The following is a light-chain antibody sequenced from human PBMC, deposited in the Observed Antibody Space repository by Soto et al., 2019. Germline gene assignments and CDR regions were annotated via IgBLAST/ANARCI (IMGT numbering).Light chain of an antibody. CDR1: QSVGSRS. V-gene: IGKV3-20*01. Sequence: EIVLTQSPGTLSLSPGERATLSCRASQSVGSRSLAWYQQKPGQAPRLLIYGTSSRATGIPDRFSGSGSGTDFTLTISRLEPEYCAGYYCQCYSSAPLLTCGQGARLEIK. CDR2: GTS. CDR3: QCYSSAPLLT. J-gene: IGKJ5*01.